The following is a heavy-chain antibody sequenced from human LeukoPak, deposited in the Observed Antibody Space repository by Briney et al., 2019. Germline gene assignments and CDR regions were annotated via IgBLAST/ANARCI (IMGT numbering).Heavy chain of an antibody. V-gene: IGHV3-48*01. CDR1: GFSFSRFG. CDR3: AKAGAPAFLTGYYISYYYYGMDV. CDR2: ISSTSGDV. D-gene: IGHD3-9*01. J-gene: IGHJ6*02. Sequence: GGSLRLSCVASGFSFSRFGMNWVRQAPGKGLEWISHISSTSGDVYYADSVKGRFTISRGNAKNSLYLQMSSLRAEDTAVYYCAKAGAPAFLTGYYISYYYYGMDVRGQGTTVTVSS.